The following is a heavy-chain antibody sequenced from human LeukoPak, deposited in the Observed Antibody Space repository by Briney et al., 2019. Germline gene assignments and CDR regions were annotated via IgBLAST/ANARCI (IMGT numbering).Heavy chain of an antibody. V-gene: IGHV3-7*03. CDR3: ARDSGWWRFDF. CDR2: IKEDGSEK. J-gene: IGHJ4*02. Sequence: SLRLSCAASGLNFSSRWMNWVRQAPGQGLEWVASIKEDGSEKHYVDSVKGRFTISRDNGKNSLYLQMNSLRAEDTAVYYCARDSGWWRFDFWGQGTLVTVSS. D-gene: IGHD6-13*01. CDR1: GLNFSSRW.